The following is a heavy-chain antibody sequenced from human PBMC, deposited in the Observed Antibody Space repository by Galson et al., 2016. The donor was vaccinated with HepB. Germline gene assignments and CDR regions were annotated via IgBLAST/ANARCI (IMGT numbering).Heavy chain of an antibody. D-gene: IGHD2-15*01. J-gene: IGHJ4*02. CDR3: ARDPAQRSCNGANCWGAFDI. Sequence: SLRLSCAASGFTFSRSWMTWVRQAPGKGLEWVANIKEDGSEQFYVDSVKGRFTISRDNAKSSLYLHMNSLRAQDTAVYPCARDPAQRSCNGANCWGAFDIWGQGTLVTVSS. CDR2: IKEDGSEQ. V-gene: IGHV3-7*01. CDR1: GFTFSRSW.